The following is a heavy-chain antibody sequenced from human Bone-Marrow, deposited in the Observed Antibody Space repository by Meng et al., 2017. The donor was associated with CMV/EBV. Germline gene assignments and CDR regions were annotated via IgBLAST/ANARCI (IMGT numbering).Heavy chain of an antibody. D-gene: IGHD3-10*01. CDR1: GGSFSGYY. Sequence: SETLSLTCAVYGGSFSGYYWSWIRQPPGKGLEWIGEISHSGSTNYDPSLKSRVTISVDTSKNQFSLKLSSVTAADTAVYYCARISGTYWGQGTMVTVSS. CDR3: ARISGTY. V-gene: IGHV4-34*01. CDR2: ISHSGST. J-gene: IGHJ3*01.